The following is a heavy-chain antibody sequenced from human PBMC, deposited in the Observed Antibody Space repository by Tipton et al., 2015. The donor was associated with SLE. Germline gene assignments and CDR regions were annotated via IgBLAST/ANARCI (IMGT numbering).Heavy chain of an antibody. J-gene: IGHJ6*03. Sequence: QLVQSGAEVKKPGESLKISCKGSGYNFATYWIGWVRQMPGKGLEWMGITYPGDSDTRYSPSFQGQVTISADKSLSTAYLQWSSLKASDTAMYYCARQRPPHYYDMDVWGKGTTVTVSS. CDR3: ARQRPPHYYDMDV. CDR2: TYPGDSDT. CDR1: GYNFATYW. D-gene: IGHD6-6*01. V-gene: IGHV5-51*01.